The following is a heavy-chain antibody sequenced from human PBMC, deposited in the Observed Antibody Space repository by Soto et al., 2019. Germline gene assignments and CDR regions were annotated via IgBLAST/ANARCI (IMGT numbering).Heavy chain of an antibody. CDR3: ARHGSY. V-gene: IGHV4-39*01. CDR1: GVSITHTSYY. CDR2: IYFSGST. Sequence: QLQLQESGPGLVKPSETLSLTCTVSGVSITHTSYYWGWIRQPPGKGLEWIGTIYFSGSTFYNPSLKSRLTISVDTSKNQFSLRLSSVTAADTAVYYCARHGSYWGQGPLVAVSS. J-gene: IGHJ4*02.